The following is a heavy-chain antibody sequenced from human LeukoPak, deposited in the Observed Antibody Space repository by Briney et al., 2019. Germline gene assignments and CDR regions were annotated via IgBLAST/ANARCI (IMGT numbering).Heavy chain of an antibody. D-gene: IGHD3-3*01. V-gene: IGHV1-18*01. CDR2: ISTYTGDT. CDR3: ARDRDYEFWIGLLGYYMDV. J-gene: IGHJ6*03. Sequence: ASVKVSCKTSGYPFTSYGINWVRQAPGQGLEWMGWISTYTGDTNYPQRSQGRVKMTTDTSTTTVYIELRSLTSDDTAAYYCARDRDYEFWIGLLGYYMDVWGKGTTVTVSS. CDR1: GYPFTSYG.